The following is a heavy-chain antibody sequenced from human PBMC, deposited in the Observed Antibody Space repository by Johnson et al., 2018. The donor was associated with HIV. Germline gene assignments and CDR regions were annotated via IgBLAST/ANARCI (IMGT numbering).Heavy chain of an antibody. CDR2: VKSITDGGTT. J-gene: IGHJ3*02. CDR1: GFTFSNAW. Sequence: VQLVESGGGLVKPGGSLRLSCAASGFTFSNAWMSWVRQAPGKGLEWVGRVKSITDGGTTDYTAPVTGSFIISRDYSKNTLYLLMNSLKTDDTAVYYCTTGPVGATKGGGAFDIWGLGTMVTVSS. CDR3: TTGPVGATKGGGAFDI. D-gene: IGHD1-26*01. V-gene: IGHV3-15*01.